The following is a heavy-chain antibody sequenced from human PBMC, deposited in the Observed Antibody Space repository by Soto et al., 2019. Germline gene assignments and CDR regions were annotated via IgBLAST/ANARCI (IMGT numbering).Heavy chain of an antibody. CDR2: IVPTLHVT. J-gene: IGHJ4*02. D-gene: IGHD3-10*01. CDR1: GGTSAIYT. Sequence: QVQVVQSGAEVKRPGSSLKVSCETSGGTSAIYTITWVRQAPGQGLQWMGRIVPTLHVTNYAQEFQGRLTITAGTSTTTGHMELGSLTSEDAAFYHCTTEKFGAGRAGVRYWGQGTLVTVSS. V-gene: IGHV1-69*08. CDR3: TTEKFGAGRAGVRY.